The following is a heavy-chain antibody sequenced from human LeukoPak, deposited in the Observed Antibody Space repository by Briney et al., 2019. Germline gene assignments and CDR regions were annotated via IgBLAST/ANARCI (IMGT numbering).Heavy chain of an antibody. V-gene: IGHV3-48*03. CDR2: ISSSGRTI. CDR1: GFTFSSYE. CDR3: AVNYDLDY. J-gene: IGHJ4*02. Sequence: PGGSLRLSCAASGFTFSSYEMNWVRQAPGKGLEWVSYISSSGRTIYYADSVQGRFTISRDNAKNSLYLQMNSLRAEDTAVYYCAVNYDLDYWGQGTLVTVFS. D-gene: IGHD4-11*01.